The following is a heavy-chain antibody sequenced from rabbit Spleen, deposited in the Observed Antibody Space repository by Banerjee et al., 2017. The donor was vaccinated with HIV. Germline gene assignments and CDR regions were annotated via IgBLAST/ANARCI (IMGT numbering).Heavy chain of an antibody. CDR3: TRDDGSGHYIDGYFNL. CDR1: GFSFNSGYD. Sequence: QEQLEESGGDLVKPEGSLTLTCTASGFSFNSGYDMSWVRQAPGKGLEWIGDINTGNGVTYYASWAKGRFTISKTSSTTVTLQMTSLTAADTATYFCTRDDGSGHYIDGYFNLWGPGTLVTVS. V-gene: IGHV1S45*01. D-gene: IGHD1-1*01. J-gene: IGHJ4*01. CDR2: INTGNGVT.